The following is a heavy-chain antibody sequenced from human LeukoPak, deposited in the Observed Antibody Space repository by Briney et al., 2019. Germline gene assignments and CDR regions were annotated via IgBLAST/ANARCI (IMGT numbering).Heavy chain of an antibody. V-gene: IGHV1-3*01. Sequence: ASVKVSCKASGYTFATYALHWVRQAPGQRLEWMGWINAGNGNTKYSQNFQGRVTITRDTSASTAFMELSSLRSEDTAVYYCARDLWGPRGYFDYWDQGTLVTVSS. CDR1: GYTFATYA. J-gene: IGHJ4*02. D-gene: IGHD3-16*01. CDR3: ARDLWGPRGYFDY. CDR2: INAGNGNT.